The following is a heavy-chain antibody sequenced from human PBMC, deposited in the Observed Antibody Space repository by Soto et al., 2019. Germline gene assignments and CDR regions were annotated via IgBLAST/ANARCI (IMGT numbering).Heavy chain of an antibody. CDR2: ISGSGGST. J-gene: IGHJ3*02. V-gene: IGHV3-23*01. CDR3: ATLEDYYDSSGYPGAFDI. CDR1: GVTCSSYD. D-gene: IGHD3-22*01. Sequence: GGALRVSCAASGVTCSSYDMSWVRQAPGKGLEWVSAISGSGGSTYYADSVKGRFTISRDNSKNTLYLQMSSLRAEDTAVYYCATLEDYYDSSGYPGAFDIWGQGTMVTVSS.